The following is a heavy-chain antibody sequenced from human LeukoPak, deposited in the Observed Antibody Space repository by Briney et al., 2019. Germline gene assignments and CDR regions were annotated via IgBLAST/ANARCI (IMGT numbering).Heavy chain of an antibody. CDR1: GFTFNNYA. Sequence: PGGSLRLSCSASGFTFNNYAMSWVRQAPGKGLEWVSAISAGGGVTYYADSVKGRFTVSRDNSKEKVFLQMNSLRADDTAVYYCAKAGWYSAKTYATYDDANDMWGQGTMVTVSS. CDR3: AKAGWYSAKTYATYDDANDM. J-gene: IGHJ3*02. V-gene: IGHV3-23*01. CDR2: ISAGGGVT. D-gene: IGHD1-26*01.